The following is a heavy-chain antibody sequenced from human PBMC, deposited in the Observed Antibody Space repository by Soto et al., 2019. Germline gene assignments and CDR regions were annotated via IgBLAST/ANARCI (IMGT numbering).Heavy chain of an antibody. V-gene: IGHV3-21*01. CDR2: ISSSSGYI. CDR3: TTRYKSGPPPEYFQH. Sequence: GGSLRLSCAASGFTFSSYNMNWVRQAPGKGLEWVSSISSSSGYIYYADSVKGRFTISRDNAKNSLYLQMNSLRAEDTAVYYCTTRYKSGPPPEYFQHWGQGTLVTVSS. D-gene: IGHD6-19*01. CDR1: GFTFSSYN. J-gene: IGHJ1*01.